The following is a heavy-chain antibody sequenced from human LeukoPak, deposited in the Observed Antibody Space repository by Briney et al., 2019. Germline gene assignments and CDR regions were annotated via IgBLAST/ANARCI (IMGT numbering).Heavy chain of an antibody. CDR2: IYHSGST. V-gene: IGHV4-30-2*01. CDR3: ARGGAGYADY. D-gene: IGHD2-2*01. J-gene: IGHJ4*02. CDR1: GGSISSGGYY. Sequence: SETLFLTCTVSGGSISSGGYYWSWIRQPPGKGLEWIGYIYHSGSTYYNPSLKSRVTISVDRSKNQFSLKLSSVTAADTAEYFCARGGAGYADYWGQGTLVTVSS.